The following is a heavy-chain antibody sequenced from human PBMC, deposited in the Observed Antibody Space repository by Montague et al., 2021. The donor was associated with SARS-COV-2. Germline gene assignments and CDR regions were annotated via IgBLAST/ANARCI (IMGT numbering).Heavy chain of an antibody. V-gene: IGHV4-4*07. Sequence: SETLSLTCSVSGGSISGYYWSWIRPPAGKGLEWIGRIYTSGSTNFNPSLKSRVAMSVDTSRNQFFLNLSSVTAADTAVYYFARGVPGGYCTGGSCKEGAFDIWGQGTMVTVSS. CDR1: GGSISGYY. CDR2: IYTSGST. D-gene: IGHD2-15*01. CDR3: ARGVPGGYCTGGSCKEGAFDI. J-gene: IGHJ3*02.